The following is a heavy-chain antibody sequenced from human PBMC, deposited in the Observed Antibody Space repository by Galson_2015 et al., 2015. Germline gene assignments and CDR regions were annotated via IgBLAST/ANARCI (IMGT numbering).Heavy chain of an antibody. J-gene: IGHJ3*02. V-gene: IGHV4-39*01. CDR1: GGSIASDINY. CDR2: IYYSGIA. Sequence: SETLSLTCTVSGGSIASDINYWGWIRQPPGKGLEWIGSIYYSGIAFYNPSLKSRVTISIDRSKNQFSLKLTSVTAADTAVYYCARHRSASTSGAFDIWGQGTMVTVFS. CDR3: ARHRSASTSGAFDI.